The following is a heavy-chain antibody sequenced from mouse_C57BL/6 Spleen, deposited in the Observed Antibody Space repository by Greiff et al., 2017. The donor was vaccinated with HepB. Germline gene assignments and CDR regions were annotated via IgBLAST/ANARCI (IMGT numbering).Heavy chain of an antibody. Sequence: QVQLQQPGAELVKPGASVKMSCKASGYTFTSYWITWVKQRPGQGLEWIGDIYPGSGSTNYNEKFKSKATLTVDTSSSTAYMQLSSLTSEDSAVYYCARRKDDYDGDYFDYWGQGTTLTVSS. CDR2: IYPGSGST. D-gene: IGHD2-4*01. V-gene: IGHV1-55*01. CDR3: ARRKDDYDGDYFDY. CDR1: GYTFTSYW. J-gene: IGHJ2*01.